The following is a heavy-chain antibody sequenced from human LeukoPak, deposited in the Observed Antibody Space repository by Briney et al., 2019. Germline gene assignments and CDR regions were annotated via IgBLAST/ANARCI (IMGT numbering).Heavy chain of an antibody. V-gene: IGHV3-15*01. CDR2: ILSNIDGGTT. D-gene: IGHD3-22*01. J-gene: IGHJ4*02. Sequence: GGSLRLSCAVSGFTFSKAWMSWVRQTPGKGLEWVGRILSNIDGGTTDYAAPVKGRFTISGDDSKSTLYLQLNSLTTEDTAVYYCATPLDYYDSSGHHQGGDWGQGTLVTVSS. CDR1: GFTFSKAW. CDR3: ATPLDYYDSSGHHQGGD.